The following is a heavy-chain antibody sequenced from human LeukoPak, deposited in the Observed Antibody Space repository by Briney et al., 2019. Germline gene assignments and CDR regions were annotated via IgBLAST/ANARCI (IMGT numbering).Heavy chain of an antibody. D-gene: IGHD3-3*01. CDR2: IYYSGST. V-gene: IGHV4-59*08. CDR1: GGSISSYY. Sequence: PSETLSLTCTVSGGSISSYYWSWIRQPPGKGLEWIGYIYYSGSTNYNPSLKSRVTISVDTSKNQFSLKLSSVTAADTAVYYCARWSLLTPGFDYWGQGTLVTVSS. CDR3: ARWSLLTPGFDY. J-gene: IGHJ4*02.